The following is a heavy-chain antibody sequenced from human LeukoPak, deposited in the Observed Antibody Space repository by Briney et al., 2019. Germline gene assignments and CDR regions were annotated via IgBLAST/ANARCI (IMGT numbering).Heavy chain of an antibody. CDR1: GFTFDDYA. D-gene: IGHD3-22*01. CDR2: IWHDGSRK. CDR3: ARDEGDSSGYYPGL. J-gene: IGHJ1*01. V-gene: IGHV3-33*08. Sequence: GGSLRLSCAASGFTFDDYAMHWVRQAPGKGLEWVAAIWHDGSRKYYAESVKGRFTISRDNARNTVYVQMDSLRAEDTAVYYCARDEGDSSGYYPGLWGQGTLVTVSS.